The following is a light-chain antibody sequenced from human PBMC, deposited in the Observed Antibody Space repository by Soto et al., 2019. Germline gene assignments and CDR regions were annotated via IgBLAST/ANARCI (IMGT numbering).Light chain of an antibody. J-gene: IGLJ2*01. Sequence: QSVLTQPASVSGSPGQSITISCTGTSSDVGSYNLVSWYQQHPGKAPKLMIYEVSKRPSGVSNRFSGSKSGNTASLTISGLQAADEADYYCCSYSGSSTSVVFGGGTKVTVL. CDR1: SSDVGSYNL. V-gene: IGLV2-23*02. CDR3: CSYSGSSTSVV. CDR2: EVS.